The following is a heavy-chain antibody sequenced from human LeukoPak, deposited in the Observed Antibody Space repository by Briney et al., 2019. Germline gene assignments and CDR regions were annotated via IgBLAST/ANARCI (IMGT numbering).Heavy chain of an antibody. V-gene: IGHV3-43*02. J-gene: IGHJ6*03. CDR2: ISGDGGST. CDR1: GFTFDNYA. D-gene: IGHD2/OR15-2a*01. Sequence: GGSLRLSCAASGFTFDNYAMHWVRQAQGKGLEWVSLISGDGGSTYYADSVKGRFTISRDNSKNSLYLQMNSLRTEDTALYYCAKGSIYGSYYYMDVWGKGTTVTVSS. CDR3: AKGSIYGSYYYMDV.